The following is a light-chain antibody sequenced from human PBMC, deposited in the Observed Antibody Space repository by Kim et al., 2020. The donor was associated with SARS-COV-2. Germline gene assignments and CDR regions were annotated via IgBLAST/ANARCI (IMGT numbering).Light chain of an antibody. CDR1: SNDVGNYNY. V-gene: IGLV2-23*02. Sequence: GQSITISCTGTSNDVGNYNYVSLYQQQPGKAPKLLIYEVSKRPSEVSNRFTGSKSGNTASLTISGLQADDEADYYCCSYARGGYYVFGIGTKVTVL. J-gene: IGLJ1*01. CDR3: CSYARGGYYV. CDR2: EVS.